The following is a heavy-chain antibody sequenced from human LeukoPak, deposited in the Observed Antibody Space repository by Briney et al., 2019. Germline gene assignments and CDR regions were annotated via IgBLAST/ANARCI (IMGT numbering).Heavy chain of an antibody. V-gene: IGHV3-74*01. CDR2: INSDGSST. D-gene: IGHD5-12*01. CDR3: ARGLVATTPFDY. CDR1: GFTFSSYW. J-gene: IGHJ4*02. Sequence: PGGSLRLSCAASGFTFSSYWMRWVRQAPGKGLVWVSRINSDGSSTTYADSVKGRFTISRDNAKNTLYLQMNSLRAEDTAVYYCARGLVATTPFDYWGQGTLVTVSS.